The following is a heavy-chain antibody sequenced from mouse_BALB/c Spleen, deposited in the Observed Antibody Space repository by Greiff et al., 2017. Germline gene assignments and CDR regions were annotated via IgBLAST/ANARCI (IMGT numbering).Heavy chain of an antibody. Sequence: VKVVESGPDLVAPSQSLSITCTVSGFSLTSYGVHWVRQPPGKGLEWLVVIWSDGSTTYNSALKSRLSISKDNSKSQVFLKMNSLQTDDTAMYYCARQGLRRNYAMDYWGQGTSVTVSS. D-gene: IGHD2-4*01. V-gene: IGHV2-6-2*01. CDR1: GFSLTSYG. CDR3: ARQGLRRNYAMDY. CDR2: IWSDGST. J-gene: IGHJ4*01.